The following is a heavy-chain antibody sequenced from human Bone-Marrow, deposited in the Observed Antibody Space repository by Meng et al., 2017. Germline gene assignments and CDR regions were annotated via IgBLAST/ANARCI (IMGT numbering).Heavy chain of an antibody. CDR3: PKDLRLGRFDY. CDR1: GFTFSSYA. Sequence: GESLKISCAASGFTFSSYAMSWVRQAPGQGLESVSVISGSGGSTYYADSVKGRFTISRDNSKNTLYLQMNSLRAEDTPVYYCPKDLRLGRFDYWGQGTLVTVSS. CDR2: ISGSGGST. J-gene: IGHJ4*02. D-gene: IGHD3-16*01. V-gene: IGHV3-23*01.